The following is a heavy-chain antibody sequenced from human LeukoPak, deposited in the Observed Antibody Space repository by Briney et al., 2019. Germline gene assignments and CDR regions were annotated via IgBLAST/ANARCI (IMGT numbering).Heavy chain of an antibody. D-gene: IGHD2-8*01. CDR3: AREPLDIVLMVYATPYFDY. CDR2: INHSGST. V-gene: IGHV4-34*01. CDR1: GGSLSGYY. J-gene: IGHJ4*02. Sequence: SETLSLTCAVYGGSLSGYYWSWIRQPPGKGLEWIGEINHSGSTNYNPSLKSRVTISVDTSKNQFPLKLSSVTAADTAVYYCAREPLDIVLMVYATPYFDYWGQGTLVTVSS.